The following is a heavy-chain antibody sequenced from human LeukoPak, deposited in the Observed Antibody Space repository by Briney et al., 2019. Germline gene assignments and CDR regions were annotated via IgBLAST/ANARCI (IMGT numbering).Heavy chain of an antibody. J-gene: IGHJ4*02. CDR3: ARVGGTYYSDY. Sequence: PGGSLRLSCAAAGFTFSSYGMHWVRQAPGKGLEWVALIWYDGNNKYYADSVKGRFTISRDNSKNTLYLRMNSLRAEDTAVYYCARVGGTYYSDYWGQGTLVTVSS. CDR2: IWYDGNNK. D-gene: IGHD1-26*01. CDR1: GFTFSSYG. V-gene: IGHV3-33*01.